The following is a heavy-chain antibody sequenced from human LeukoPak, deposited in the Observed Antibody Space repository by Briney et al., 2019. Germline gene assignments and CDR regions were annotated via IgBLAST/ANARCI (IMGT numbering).Heavy chain of an antibody. D-gene: IGHD3-22*01. V-gene: IGHV4-61*02. CDR2: IYTSGST. CDR1: GGSISSGSYY. Sequence: SQTLSLTCTVSGGSISSGSYYWSWIRQPAGKGLEWIGRIYTSGSTNYNPSLKSRVTISVDTSKNQFSLKLSSVTAADTAVYYCGRDIDYYDSSGYYAAFDIWGQGTMVTVSS. CDR3: GRDIDYYDSSGYYAAFDI. J-gene: IGHJ3*02.